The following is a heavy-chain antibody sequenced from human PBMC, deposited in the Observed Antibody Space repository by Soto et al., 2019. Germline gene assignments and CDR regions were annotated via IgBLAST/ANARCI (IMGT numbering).Heavy chain of an antibody. V-gene: IGHV4-61*08. J-gene: IGHJ5*02. Sequence: SETLSLTCTVSGGSVSSGDYYWSWIRQPPGKGLEWIGYIYYSGSTNYDPSLKSRVSIYLDTSKNQFSLRLTSVTAADTAVYYCARIPVDTYMINWFDPWGQGTLVTVSS. CDR1: GGSVSSGDYY. D-gene: IGHD5-18*01. CDR3: ARIPVDTYMINWFDP. CDR2: IYYSGST.